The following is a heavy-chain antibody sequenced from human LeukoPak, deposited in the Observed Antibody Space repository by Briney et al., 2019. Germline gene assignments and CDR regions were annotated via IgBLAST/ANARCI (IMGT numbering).Heavy chain of an antibody. V-gene: IGHV3-23*01. Sequence: GGSLSLLCAASGFTFSSYGMSWVRQAPGKGLEWVSAISGSGGSTYYADSVKGRFTISRDNSKNTLYLQMNSLRAEDTAVYYCGEWFNSDYWGQGTLVTVSS. D-gene: IGHD3-3*01. CDR1: GFTFSSYG. CDR2: ISGSGGST. J-gene: IGHJ4*02. CDR3: GEWFNSDY.